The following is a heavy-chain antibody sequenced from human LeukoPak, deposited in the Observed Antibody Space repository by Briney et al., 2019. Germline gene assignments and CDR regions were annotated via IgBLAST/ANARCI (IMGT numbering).Heavy chain of an antibody. V-gene: IGHV4-4*07. CDR1: VCCISTYY. CDR2: IYTSGST. Sequence: PSETLSLTCTVSVCCISTYYWSWIRLPAGKGLEWIGRIYTSGSTDYNPSLKSRVTISVDKSKIQFSLKLSSVTAADTAIYYCARDNAFDIWGQGTMVTVSS. J-gene: IGHJ3*02. CDR3: ARDNAFDI.